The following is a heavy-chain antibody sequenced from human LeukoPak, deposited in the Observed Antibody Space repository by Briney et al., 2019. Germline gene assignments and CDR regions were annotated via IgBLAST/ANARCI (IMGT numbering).Heavy chain of an antibody. CDR2: IYPGDSDT. CDR3: ARRSGNFQADYNFDY. V-gene: IGHV5-51*01. D-gene: IGHD1-7*01. Sequence: GESLKISCKGSGYSFTSYWIGWVRQMSGKGLEWMGIIYPGDSDTRYSPSFQGQVTISADKSISTAYLQWSSLKASDTAMYYCARRSGNFQADYNFDYWGQGTLVTVSS. J-gene: IGHJ4*02. CDR1: GYSFTSYW.